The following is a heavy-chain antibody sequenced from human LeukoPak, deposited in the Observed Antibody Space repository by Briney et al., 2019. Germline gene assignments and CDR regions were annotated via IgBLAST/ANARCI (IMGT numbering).Heavy chain of an antibody. CDR3: ARGEVGEFDY. V-gene: IGHV4-38-2*01. Sequence: SETLSLTCAVSGYSISRGYYWNWIRQFPGKGLEWIGSISHSGSTSYNPSLKRRITISLETSKNQFSLRLISVTAGDSALYYCARGEVGEFDYWGQGRLVIVSS. CDR2: ISHSGST. CDR1: GYSISRGYY. D-gene: IGHD3-10*01. J-gene: IGHJ4*02.